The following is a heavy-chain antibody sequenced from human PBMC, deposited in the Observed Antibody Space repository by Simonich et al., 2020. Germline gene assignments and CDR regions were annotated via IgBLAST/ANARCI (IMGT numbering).Heavy chain of an antibody. CDR3: ARANERDY. CDR1: GFTFSSYS. Sequence: EVQLVESGGGLVKPGGSLILSCAASGFTFSSYSMNWVRQAPGEGLGCVSSISSSSSDRYYADSVKGRFTISRDNAKNALYLQMNSRRADDTAVYYCARANERDYWGQGTLVTVSS. D-gene: IGHD1-1*01. J-gene: IGHJ4*02. CDR2: ISSSSSDR. V-gene: IGHV3-21*01.